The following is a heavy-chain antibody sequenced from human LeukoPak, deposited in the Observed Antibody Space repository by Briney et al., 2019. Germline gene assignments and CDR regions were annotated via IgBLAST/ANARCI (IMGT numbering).Heavy chain of an antibody. CDR3: ARDRRWVAMVRGVIHPDYYYGMDV. CDR1: GFTFSSYW. Sequence: PGGSLRLSCAASGFTFSSYWISWVRQAPGKGLEWVANIKQDGSEKYYVDSVKGRFTISRDNAKNSLYLQMNSLRAEDTAVYYCARDRRWVAMVRGVIHPDYYYGMDVWGKGTTVTVSS. D-gene: IGHD3-10*01. V-gene: IGHV3-7*01. CDR2: IKQDGSEK. J-gene: IGHJ6*04.